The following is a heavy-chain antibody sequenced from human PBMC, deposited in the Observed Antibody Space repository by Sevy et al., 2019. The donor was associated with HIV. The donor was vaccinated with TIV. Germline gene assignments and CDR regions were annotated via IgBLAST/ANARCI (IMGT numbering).Heavy chain of an antibody. Sequence: GESLKISCAASGFTFSSYAMSWVRQAPGKGLEWVSAISGSGGSTYYADSVKGRFTISRDNSKNTVYLQMNSLRAEDTAVYYCVKGGAWYYFDYWGQGTLVTVSS. CDR1: GFTFSSYA. J-gene: IGHJ4*02. D-gene: IGHD6-19*01. CDR2: ISGSGGST. CDR3: VKGGAWYYFDY. V-gene: IGHV3-23*01.